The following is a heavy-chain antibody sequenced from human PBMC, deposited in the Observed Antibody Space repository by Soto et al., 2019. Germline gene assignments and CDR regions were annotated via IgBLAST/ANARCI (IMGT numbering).Heavy chain of an antibody. D-gene: IGHD4-17*01. J-gene: IGHJ6*02. CDR2: ISSSSSTI. V-gene: IGHV3-48*02. Sequence: GGSLRLSCAASGFTFSGYSMNWVRQAPGKGLEWVSYISSSSSTIYYADSVKGRFTISRDNAKNSLYLQMNSLRDEDTAVYYCARDNGDYYYYGMDVWGQGTTVTVSS. CDR3: ARDNGDYYYYGMDV. CDR1: GFTFSGYS.